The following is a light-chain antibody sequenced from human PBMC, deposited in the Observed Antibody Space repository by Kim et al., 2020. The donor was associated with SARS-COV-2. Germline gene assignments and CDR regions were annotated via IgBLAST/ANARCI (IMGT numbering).Light chain of an antibody. CDR2: DAS. Sequence: LSPGESATRSCRASQSVSSYLAWYQQKPGQVPRLLIFDASNRATGIPARFSGSGSGTDFTLTISSLEPEDFAVYYCQQRRSWPLTFGGGTKVDIK. V-gene: IGKV3-11*01. J-gene: IGKJ4*01. CDR1: QSVSSY. CDR3: QQRRSWPLT.